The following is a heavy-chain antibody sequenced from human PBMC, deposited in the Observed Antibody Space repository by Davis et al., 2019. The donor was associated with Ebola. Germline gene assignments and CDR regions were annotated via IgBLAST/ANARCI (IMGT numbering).Heavy chain of an antibody. CDR2: IIPLVGMT. CDR1: GGTFSNYA. D-gene: IGHD6-19*01. CDR3: ATGRIAVAGTGGDYYYYYYMDV. V-gene: IGHV1-69*10. J-gene: IGHJ6*03. Sequence: SVKVSCKASGGTFSNYAISWVRLAPGQGLEWMGGIIPLVGMTSNAQKYQGRVTITADESTSTAYMELSSLRSEDMAVYYCATGRIAVAGTGGDYYYYYYMDVWGKGTTVTVSS.